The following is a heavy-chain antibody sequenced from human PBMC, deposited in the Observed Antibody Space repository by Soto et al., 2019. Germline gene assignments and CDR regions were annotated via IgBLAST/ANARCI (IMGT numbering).Heavy chain of an antibody. CDR1: GFTFSSYG. CDR2: ISYDGSNK. CDR3: AKGGRMVRGVITDFDY. V-gene: IGHV3-30*18. Sequence: SLRLSCAASGFTFSSYGMHWVRQAPGKGLEWVAVISYDGSNKYYADSVKGRFTISRDNSKNTLYLQMNSLRAEDTAVYYCAKGGRMVRGVITDFDYWGQGTLVTVSS. J-gene: IGHJ4*02. D-gene: IGHD3-10*01.